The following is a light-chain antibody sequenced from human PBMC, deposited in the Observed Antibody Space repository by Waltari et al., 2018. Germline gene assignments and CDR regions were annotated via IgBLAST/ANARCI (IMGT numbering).Light chain of an antibody. J-gene: IGLJ3*02. Sequence: QTVLTQEPSLSVSPGGTVTLTCALSSGSVSSTSYATWYQQTPAQAPRTPGDKGNGRSSGVPDRFSGSILGNKAALTITGAQADDESDYYCSMYMGSGIWVFGGGTKLTVL. CDR3: SMYMGSGIWV. CDR2: KGN. V-gene: IGLV8-61*01. CDR1: SGSVSSTSY.